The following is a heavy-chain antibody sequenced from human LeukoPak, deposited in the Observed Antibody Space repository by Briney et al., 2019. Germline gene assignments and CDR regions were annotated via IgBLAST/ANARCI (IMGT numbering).Heavy chain of an antibody. Sequence: PGGSLRLSCAASGFTFDDYAMHWVRQAPGKGLEWVSGISWNSGYIGYADSVKGRFTISRDNAKNALYLQMNSLRAEDMALYYCAKGPYCSSTSCYIDYWYFDLWGCGTLVTVSS. V-gene: IGHV3-9*03. CDR3: AKGPYCSSTSCYIDYWYFDL. J-gene: IGHJ2*01. CDR1: GFTFDDYA. CDR2: ISWNSGYI. D-gene: IGHD2-2*02.